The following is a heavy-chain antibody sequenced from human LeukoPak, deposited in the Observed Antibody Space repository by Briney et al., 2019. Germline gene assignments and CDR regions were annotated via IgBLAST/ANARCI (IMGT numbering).Heavy chain of an antibody. Sequence: GGSLRLSCAASGFTFSVYSFNWVRQAPGKGLEWVSYISSSSSTIYYANSVKGRFTISRDNAKNSLYLQMNSLRDEDTAVYYCARVVWFGELLSDYWGQGTLVTVSS. V-gene: IGHV3-48*02. CDR3: ARVVWFGELLSDY. J-gene: IGHJ4*02. D-gene: IGHD3-10*01. CDR2: ISSSSSTI. CDR1: GFTFSVYS.